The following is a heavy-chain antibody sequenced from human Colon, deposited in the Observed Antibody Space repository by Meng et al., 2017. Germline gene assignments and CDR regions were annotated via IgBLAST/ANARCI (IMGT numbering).Heavy chain of an antibody. CDR2: ISGSGGRT. CDR3: AKDEFGSNSQFDY. D-gene: IGHD4-23*01. Sequence: EVQLLESGGGLVQPGGSLRLSCAASGFSFSNFAMGWVRQTPGKGLEWVSVISGSGGRTYYADSVKGRFTVSRDNSKNTLHLEMNNLRAEDTALYYCAKDEFGSNSQFDYWGQGTLVTVSS. J-gene: IGHJ4*02. V-gene: IGHV3-23*01. CDR1: GFSFSNFA.